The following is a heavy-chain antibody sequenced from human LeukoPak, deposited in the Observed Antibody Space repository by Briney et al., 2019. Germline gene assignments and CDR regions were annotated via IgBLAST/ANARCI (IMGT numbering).Heavy chain of an antibody. CDR3: ARDSSDLIITTDDAFDI. J-gene: IGHJ3*02. CDR1: GFTFSSYS. Sequence: PGGSLRLSCAASGFTFSSYSMKWVRQAPGKGLEWGSSISSSSSYIYYADSVKGRFTISRDNAKNSLYLQMNSLRAEDTAVYYCARDSSDLIITTDDAFDIWGQGTMVTVSS. V-gene: IGHV3-21*01. CDR2: ISSSSSYI. D-gene: IGHD3-22*01.